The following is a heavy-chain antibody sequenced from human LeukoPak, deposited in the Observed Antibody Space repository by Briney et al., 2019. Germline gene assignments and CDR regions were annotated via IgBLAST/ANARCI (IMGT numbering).Heavy chain of an antibody. D-gene: IGHD3/OR15-3a*01. CDR3: ARDQARTTTWYLYMNY. Sequence: ASVKVSCKASGYTFTDYYINWVRQAPGQGLEWMGRIDPDSGVTNSAQNFQGRVTMTRDTSITTAYMELSGLRSDDTAVYYCARDQARTTTWYLYMNYWGQGTLVTVSS. CDR1: GYTFTDYY. CDR2: IDPDSGVT. V-gene: IGHV1-2*06. J-gene: IGHJ4*02.